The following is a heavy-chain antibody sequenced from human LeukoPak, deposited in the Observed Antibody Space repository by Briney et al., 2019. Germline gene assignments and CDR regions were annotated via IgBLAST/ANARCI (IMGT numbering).Heavy chain of an antibody. CDR2: IYSGGTT. CDR1: GGSFSGYY. CDR3: AVVGNPPNDY. D-gene: IGHD4-23*01. V-gene: IGHV3-66*01. J-gene: IGHJ4*02. Sequence: PSETLSLTCAVYGGSFSGYYWSWIRQPPGKGLEWVSVIYSGGTTYYADSVKGRSTISRDNSKNTLYLQMNSLRAEDTAVYYCAVVGNPPNDYWGQGTLVTVSS.